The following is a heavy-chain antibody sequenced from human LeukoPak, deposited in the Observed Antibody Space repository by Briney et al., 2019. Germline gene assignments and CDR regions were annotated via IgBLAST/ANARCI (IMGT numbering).Heavy chain of an antibody. V-gene: IGHV3-66*01. Sequence: GGSLRLSCAASGFTVSSNYMSWVRQAPGKGLEWVSIIYSGGSTYYADSVKGRFTISRDNSKNTLYLQMNSLRAEDTAVYYCAELGITMIGGVWGKGTTVTISS. D-gene: IGHD3-10*02. CDR2: IYSGGST. CDR1: GFTVSSNY. J-gene: IGHJ6*04. CDR3: AELGITMIGGV.